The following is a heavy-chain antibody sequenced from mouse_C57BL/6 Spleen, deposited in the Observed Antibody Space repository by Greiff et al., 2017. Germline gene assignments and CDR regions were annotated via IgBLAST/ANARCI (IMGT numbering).Heavy chain of an antibody. Sequence: VQLKESGAELVRPGTSVKMSCKATGYTFTNYWIGWAKQRPGHGLEWIGEIYPGGGYTNYNEKFKGKATLTADKSSSTAYMQVSSLTSEDSAIYYCARSRSYCRSYYYAMDYWGQGTSVTVSS. V-gene: IGHV1-63*01. D-gene: IGHD1-1*01. CDR1: GYTFTNYW. J-gene: IGHJ4*01. CDR2: IYPGGGYT. CDR3: ARSRSYCRSYYYAMDY.